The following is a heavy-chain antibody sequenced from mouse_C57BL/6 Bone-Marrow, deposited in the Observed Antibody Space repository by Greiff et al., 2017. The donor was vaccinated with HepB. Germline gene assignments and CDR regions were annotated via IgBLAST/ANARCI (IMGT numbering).Heavy chain of an antibody. D-gene: IGHD1-1*01. CDR2: IYPRSGNT. CDR1: GYTFTSYG. J-gene: IGHJ2*01. CDR3: ARGPYYYGSSYDYFDY. V-gene: IGHV1-81*01. Sequence: VQLQQSGAELARPGASVKLSCKASGYTFTSYGISWVNQRTGQGLEWIGEIYPRSGNTYYNEKFKGKATLTADKSSSTAYMELRSLTSEDSAVYFCARGPYYYGSSYDYFDYWGQGTTLTVSS.